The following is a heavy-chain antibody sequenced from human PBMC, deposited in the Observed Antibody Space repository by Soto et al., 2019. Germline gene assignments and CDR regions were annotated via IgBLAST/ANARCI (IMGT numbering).Heavy chain of an antibody. Sequence: GESLKISCKGSGYSFTNYWIGWVRQIPGKGLEWMGIIYPGDSDTRYSPSFQGQVTISADKSISTAYLQWSSQKASGTAMYYCARGTVYYFDYWGQGTLVTVSS. CDR3: ARGTVYYFDY. D-gene: IGHD2-21*02. CDR2: IYPGDSDT. J-gene: IGHJ4*02. V-gene: IGHV5-51*01. CDR1: GYSFTNYW.